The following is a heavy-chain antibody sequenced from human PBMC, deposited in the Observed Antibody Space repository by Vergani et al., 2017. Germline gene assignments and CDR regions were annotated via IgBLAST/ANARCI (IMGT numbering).Heavy chain of an antibody. J-gene: IGHJ4*02. CDR3: ARAIIAVAGTGDY. CDR2: ISSSSSYI. V-gene: IGHV3-21*01. D-gene: IGHD6-13*01. CDR1: GFNFSSYS. Sequence: EVQLVESGGGLVKPGGSLRLSCAASGFNFSSYSMNWVRQAPGKGLEWVSSISSSSSYIYYADSVKGRFTISRDNAKNSLYLQMNSLRAEDTAVYYCARAIIAVAGTGDYWGQGTLVTVSS.